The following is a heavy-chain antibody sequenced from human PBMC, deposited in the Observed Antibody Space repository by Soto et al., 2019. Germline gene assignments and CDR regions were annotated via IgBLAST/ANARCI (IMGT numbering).Heavy chain of an antibody. CDR1: GYTFTSYG. CDR2: ISAYNGST. Sequence: AASVKVSCKASGYTFTSYGISWVRQAPGQGLEWMGWISAYNGSTNYAQKLQGRVTMTRDTSTSTAYMELRSLTSEDTAVYDCARVSRIPMVRVREYYSGMDVXG. D-gene: IGHD3-10*01. CDR3: ARVSRIPMVRVREYYSGMDV. V-gene: IGHV1-18*01. J-gene: IGHJ6*02.